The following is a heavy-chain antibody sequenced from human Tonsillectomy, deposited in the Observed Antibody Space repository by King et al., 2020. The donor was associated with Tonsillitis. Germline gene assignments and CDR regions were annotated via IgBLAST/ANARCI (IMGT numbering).Heavy chain of an antibody. V-gene: IGHV3-64*05. CDR3: VKLTYDSSAYPF. J-gene: IGHJ4*02. D-gene: IGHD3-22*01. Sequence: VQLVESGGGLVQPGGSLRLACSASGFTFSYYTMHWVRQAPGKGLEYVSALISNGGSTYSADSVKGRFTISRDDSKNTLYVQMSSLRAEDTAVYYCVKLTYDSSAYPFWGQGTLVTVSS. CDR1: GFTFSYYT. CDR2: LISNGGST.